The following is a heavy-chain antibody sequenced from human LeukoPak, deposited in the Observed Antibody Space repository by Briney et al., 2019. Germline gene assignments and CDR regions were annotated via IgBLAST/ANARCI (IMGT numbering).Heavy chain of an antibody. D-gene: IGHD3-16*01. CDR1: GFTFSTYV. V-gene: IGHV3-30-3*01. CDR2: ISHDGSSR. J-gene: IGHJ4*02. Sequence: GGSLRLSCAASGFTFSTYVMHWVRQAPGKGLEWVAVISHDGSSRNYADSVKGPFTISRDNSKNILYLEMISLRAEDTAVYYCARDQGAWGYGYNFDYWGQGTLVTVSS. CDR3: ARDQGAWGYGYNFDY.